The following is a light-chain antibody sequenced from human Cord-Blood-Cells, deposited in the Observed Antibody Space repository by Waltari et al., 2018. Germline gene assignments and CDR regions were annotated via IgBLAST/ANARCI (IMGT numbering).Light chain of an antibody. J-gene: IGKJ4*01. CDR2: GAS. V-gene: IGKV3-15*01. Sequence: EILMTQSLPTLSVPLGERATLPCRASQSVSSNLALYQQKPGQAPRLLIYGASTRATGIPARFSGSGSATEFTLPISSLQSEDFAVYYCQQYNNWPPLTFGGGTKVEIK. CDR3: QQYNNWPPLT. CDR1: QSVSSN.